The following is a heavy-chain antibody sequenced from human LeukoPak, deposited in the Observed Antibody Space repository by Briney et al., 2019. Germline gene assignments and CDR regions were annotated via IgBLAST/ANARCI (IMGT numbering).Heavy chain of an antibody. J-gene: IGHJ6*02. CDR2: IYYSGST. CDR3: AREVQGQLGYYYYYYGMDV. D-gene: IGHD6-13*01. V-gene: IGHV4-59*01. Sequence: PSETLSLTCTVSGGSISSYYWSWIRQPPGKGLEWIGYIYYSGSTNYNPSLKRRVTISVDTSKNQFSLKLSSVTAADTAVYYCAREVQGQLGYYYYYYGMDVWGQGTTVTVSS. CDR1: GGSISSYY.